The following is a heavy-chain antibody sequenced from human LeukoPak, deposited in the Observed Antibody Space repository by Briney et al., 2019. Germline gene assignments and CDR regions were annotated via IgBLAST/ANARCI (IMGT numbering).Heavy chain of an antibody. CDR2: ISGGGGST. J-gene: IGHJ3*02. D-gene: IGHD1-26*01. Sequence: PGGSLRLSCAASGFTFSSYAMSWVRQAPGKGLEWVSGISGGGGSTYYADSVKGRFTISRDNSKNTLYLQMNSLRAEDTAVYYCARGGSYLSAFDIWGQGTMVTVSS. CDR3: ARGGSYLSAFDI. V-gene: IGHV3-23*01. CDR1: GFTFSSYA.